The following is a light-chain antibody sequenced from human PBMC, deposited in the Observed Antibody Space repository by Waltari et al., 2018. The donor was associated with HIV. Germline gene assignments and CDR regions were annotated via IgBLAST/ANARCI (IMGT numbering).Light chain of an antibody. CDR1: QSLSSF. CDR2: HAS. Sequence: ELVLTQSPATLSVSPGERVTLSCRASQSLSSFLAWYQQKPGQAPRLLIYHASNRATGVPARFIGSGAGTDFTLTISSLEPDDSAVYFCQQRSSWPPYTFGQGTKVEI. V-gene: IGKV3-11*01. J-gene: IGKJ2*01. CDR3: QQRSSWPPYT.